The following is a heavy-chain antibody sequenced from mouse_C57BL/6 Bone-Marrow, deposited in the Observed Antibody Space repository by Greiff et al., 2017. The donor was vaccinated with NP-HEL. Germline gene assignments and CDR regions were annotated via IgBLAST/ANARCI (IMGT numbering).Heavy chain of an antibody. CDR3: ARDQDYGSRVFAY. CDR2: ISDGGSYT. V-gene: IGHV5-4*01. J-gene: IGHJ3*01. D-gene: IGHD1-1*01. Sequence: EVMLVESGGGLVKPGGSLKLSCAASGFTFSSYAMSWVRQTPEKRLEWVATISDGGSYTYYPANVKGRFTISRDNAKNNLYLQMSHLKSEDTAMYYCARDQDYGSRVFAYWGQGTLVTVSA. CDR1: GFTFSSYA.